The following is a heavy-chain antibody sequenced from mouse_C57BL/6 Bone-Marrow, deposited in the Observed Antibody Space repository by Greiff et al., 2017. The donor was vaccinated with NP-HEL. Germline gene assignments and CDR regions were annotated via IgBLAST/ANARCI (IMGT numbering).Heavy chain of an antibody. D-gene: IGHD2-1*01. J-gene: IGHJ3*01. CDR2: IDPSDSYT. CDR3: ARDPGNSAWFAY. V-gene: IGHV1-69*01. CDR1: GYTFTSYW. Sequence: VQLQQSGAELVMPGASVKLSCKASGYTFTSYWMHWVKQRPGQGLEWIGEIDPSDSYTNYNQKFKGKSTLTVDKSSSTAYMQLSSLTSEDSAVYYCARDPGNSAWFAYWGQGTLVTVSA.